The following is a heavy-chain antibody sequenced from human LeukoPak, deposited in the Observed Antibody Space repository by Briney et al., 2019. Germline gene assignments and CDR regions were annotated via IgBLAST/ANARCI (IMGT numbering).Heavy chain of an antibody. CDR1: GGSFSGYY. CDR2: INHSGST. J-gene: IGHJ5*02. Sequence: SETLSHTCAVYGGSFSGYYWSWIRQPPGKGLEWIGEINHSGSTNYNPSLKSRVTMSVDTSKNQFSLKLSSVTAADTAVYYCARGRRYCSSTSCSRIYNWFDPWGQGTLVTVSS. CDR3: ARGRRYCSSTSCSRIYNWFDP. D-gene: IGHD2-2*01. V-gene: IGHV4-34*01.